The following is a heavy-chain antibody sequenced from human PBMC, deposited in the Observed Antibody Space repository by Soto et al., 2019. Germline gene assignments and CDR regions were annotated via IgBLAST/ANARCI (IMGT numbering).Heavy chain of an antibody. Sequence: SETLSLTCTVSGGSLSRDDFYWGWIRQPPGKGLEWIGHTHFDGSTYYNPSLKSRVIVSLDTSKNRFSLRVSSVTAADTAVFFCVRFGSRHGYNYDIGGNNWFDPWGQGILVTVSS. CDR3: VRFGSRHGYNYDIGGNNWFDP. CDR2: THFDGST. V-gene: IGHV4-30-4*08. D-gene: IGHD5-12*01. J-gene: IGHJ5*02. CDR1: GGSLSRDDFY.